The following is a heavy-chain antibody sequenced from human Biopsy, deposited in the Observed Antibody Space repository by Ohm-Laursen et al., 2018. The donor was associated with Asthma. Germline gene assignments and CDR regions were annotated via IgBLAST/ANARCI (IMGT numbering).Heavy chain of an antibody. V-gene: IGHV4-59*07. CDR2: VFYGGAT. CDR1: GDSISSYH. Sequence: SDTLSLTCTVSGDSISSYHWSWIRQPPGKGLEWIGDVFYGGATNYNPSLKSRVTTSVDTSKNQFFLRLSSVTAADTAGYYCARGVVYGGDSYAEYFQHWGQGTLVTVSS. J-gene: IGHJ1*01. CDR3: ARGVVYGGDSYAEYFQH. D-gene: IGHD4-23*01.